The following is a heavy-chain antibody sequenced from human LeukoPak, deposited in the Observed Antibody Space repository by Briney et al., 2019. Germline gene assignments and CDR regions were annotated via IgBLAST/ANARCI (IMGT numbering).Heavy chain of an antibody. D-gene: IGHD2-2*01. CDR2: IYYSGST. J-gene: IGHJ6*02. Sequence: ASETLSLTCTVSGGSISSGGYYWSWIRQRPGKGLEWIGYIYYSGSTYYNPSLKSRVTISVDTSKNQFSLKLSSVTAADTAVYYCARKVVGLRDYYYYGMDVWGRGTTVTVSS. CDR3: ARKVVGLRDYYYYGMDV. V-gene: IGHV4-31*03. CDR1: GGSISSGGYY.